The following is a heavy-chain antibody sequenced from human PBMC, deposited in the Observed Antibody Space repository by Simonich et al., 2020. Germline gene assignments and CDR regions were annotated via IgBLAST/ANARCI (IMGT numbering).Heavy chain of an antibody. CDR3: AKDLGERITMIVVVIDAFDI. CDR2: ISGSGGST. V-gene: IGHV3-23*01. J-gene: IGHJ3*02. D-gene: IGHD3-22*01. Sequence: GGGLVQPGGSLRLSCAASGFTFSSYAMSWVRQAPGKGLEWGSAISGSGGSTYYADSVKGRFTISRDNSKNTRYLQMNSLRAEDTAVYYCAKDLGERITMIVVVIDAFDIWGQGTMVTVSS. CDR1: GFTFSSYA.